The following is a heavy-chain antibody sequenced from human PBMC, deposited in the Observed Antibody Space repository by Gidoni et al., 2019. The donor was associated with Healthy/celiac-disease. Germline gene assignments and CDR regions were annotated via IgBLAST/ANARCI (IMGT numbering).Heavy chain of an antibody. J-gene: IGHJ4*02. V-gene: IGHV3-21*01. CDR2: ISSSSSYI. Sequence: EVQLVESGGGLVKPGGSLRLSCAASGFTFSSYSMNWVRQAPGKGLEWVSSISSSSSYIYYADSVKGRFTISRDNAKNSLYLQMNSLRAEDTAVYYCARDHPPMVRGVKSSGDFDYWGQGTLVTVSS. D-gene: IGHD3-10*01. CDR3: ARDHPPMVRGVKSSGDFDY. CDR1: GFTFSSYS.